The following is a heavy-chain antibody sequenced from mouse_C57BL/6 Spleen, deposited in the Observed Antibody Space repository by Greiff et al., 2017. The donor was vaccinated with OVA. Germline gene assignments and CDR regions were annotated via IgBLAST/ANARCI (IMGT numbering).Heavy chain of an antibody. V-gene: IGHV1-61*01. CDR1: GYTFTSYW. Sequence: VQLQQPGAELVRPGSSVKLSCKASGYTFTSYWMDWVKQRPGQGLEWIGNIYPSDSETHYNQKFKDKATLTVDKSSSTAYMQLSSLTSEDSAVYYCAREGYYYGSSYGYFDYWGQGTTLTVSS. D-gene: IGHD1-1*01. CDR3: AREGYYYGSSYGYFDY. CDR2: IYPSDSET. J-gene: IGHJ2*01.